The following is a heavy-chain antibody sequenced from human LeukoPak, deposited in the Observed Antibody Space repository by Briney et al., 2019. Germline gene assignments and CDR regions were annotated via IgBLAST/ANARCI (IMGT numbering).Heavy chain of an antibody. V-gene: IGHV3-23*01. J-gene: IGHJ3*01. CDR3: AKSLLTTASGTGRAFDL. Sequence: GGSLRLSCAASGFTFSSYAMSWVRRAPGKGLEWVSAISGSGGSTYYADSVKGRFTISRDNSKNTLSLQMNSLRAEDTAVYYCAKSLLTTASGTGRAFDLWGQGTMVTVSS. CDR2: ISGSGGST. D-gene: IGHD1-26*01. CDR1: GFTFSSYA.